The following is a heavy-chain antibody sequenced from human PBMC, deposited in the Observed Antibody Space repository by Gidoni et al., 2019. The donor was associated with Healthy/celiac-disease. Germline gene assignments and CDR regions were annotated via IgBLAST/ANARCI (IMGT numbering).Heavy chain of an antibody. J-gene: IGHJ4*02. Sequence: EVQLVESGGGLVKPGGSLRLSCAASGFSFTNAWMSLVRQAPGKGLEWVGLIKSKTDGGTTDYAAPGKGRLTISRDDSKNTLYLQMNSLKTEDTAVYYCAVIAGDAYWGQGTLVTVSS. V-gene: IGHV3-15*01. D-gene: IGHD2-15*01. CDR1: GFSFTNAW. CDR3: AVIAGDAY. CDR2: IKSKTDGGTT.